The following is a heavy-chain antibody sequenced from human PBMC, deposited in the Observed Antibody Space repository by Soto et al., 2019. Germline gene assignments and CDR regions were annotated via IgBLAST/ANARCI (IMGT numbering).Heavy chain of an antibody. Sequence: PGGSLKISCKGSGYSFTSYWIGWVRQMPGKGLEWMGIIYPGDSDTRYSPSFQGQVTISADKSISTAYLQWSSLKASDTAMYYCARLRYCSSTSCYTPFDTWGQRTMVTVSS. CDR3: ARLRYCSSTSCYTPFDT. CDR1: GYSFTSYW. V-gene: IGHV5-51*01. J-gene: IGHJ3*02. CDR2: IYPGDSDT. D-gene: IGHD2-2*02.